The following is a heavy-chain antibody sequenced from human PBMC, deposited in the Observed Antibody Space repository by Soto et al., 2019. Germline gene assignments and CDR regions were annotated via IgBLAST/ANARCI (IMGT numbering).Heavy chain of an antibody. Sequence: QMQLVESGGGVVQPGRSLRLSCAASGFTFSNFAMHWVRQAPGKGLEWVAVISYDGNNRYYADSVKGRFTISRDSSQNXLHLQMNSLGAEDTAVYYCARDLGVVVGYYYGMDVWGQGTTVTVSS. V-gene: IGHV3-30-3*01. D-gene: IGHD3-16*01. CDR1: GFTFSNFA. J-gene: IGHJ6*02. CDR3: ARDLGVVVGYYYGMDV. CDR2: ISYDGNNR.